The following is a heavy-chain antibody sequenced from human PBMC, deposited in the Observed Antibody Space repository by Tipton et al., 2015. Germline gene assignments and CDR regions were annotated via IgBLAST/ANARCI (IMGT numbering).Heavy chain of an antibody. CDR2: IKPDGSDT. CDR1: GLTFSAYW. D-gene: IGHD4-17*01. V-gene: IGHV3-7*03. J-gene: IGHJ4*02. Sequence: SLRLSCAASGLTFSAYWMSWVRQAPGKGLEWVAHIKPDGSDTYYVDSVKGRFTISRDNAKNSLYLQMNSLRAEDTAVYYCAKDGAAVTNDYWGQGTLVTVSS. CDR3: AKDGAAVTNDY.